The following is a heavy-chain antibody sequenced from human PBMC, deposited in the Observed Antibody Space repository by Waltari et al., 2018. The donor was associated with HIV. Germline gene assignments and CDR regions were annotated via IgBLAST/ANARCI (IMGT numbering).Heavy chain of an antibody. J-gene: IGHJ4*02. CDR1: GYSFTGYY. CDR3: VRDRALDWTSDFHY. CDR2: INPISGGT. D-gene: IGHD3-3*01. Sequence: QVQLMQSGAELKKPGASVEVSCEASGYSFTGYYIHWVRQAPGQGRGWMGWINPISGGTKYAQRFQGRVTVTRDTSINTVYMELRRLRSDDTAVYYCVRDRALDWTSDFHYWGQGTLVTVSS. V-gene: IGHV1-2*02.